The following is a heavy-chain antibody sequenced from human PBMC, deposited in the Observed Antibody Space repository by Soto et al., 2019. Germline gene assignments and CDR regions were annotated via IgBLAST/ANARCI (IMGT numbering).Heavy chain of an antibody. D-gene: IGHD6-6*01. CDR3: TTGGYSSSSTLSYYYYYGMDV. Sequence: RLSCAASGFTFSNAWMSWFRQAPGKGLEWVGRIKSKTDGGTTDYAAPVKGRFTISRDDSKNTLYLQMNSLKAEDTAVYYCTTGGYSSSSTLSYYYYYGMDVWGQGTTVTVSS. V-gene: IGHV3-15*01. J-gene: IGHJ6*02. CDR1: GFTFSNAW. CDR2: IKSKTDGGTT.